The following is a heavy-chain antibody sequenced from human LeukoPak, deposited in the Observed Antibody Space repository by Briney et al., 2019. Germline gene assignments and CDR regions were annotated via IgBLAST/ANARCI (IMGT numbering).Heavy chain of an antibody. CDR2: ISYDGSNK. V-gene: IGHV3-30*04. J-gene: IGHJ4*02. CDR1: GFTFSSYA. D-gene: IGHD5-24*01. Sequence: PGGSLRLSCAASGFTFSSYAMHWVRQAPGKGLEWVAVISYDGSNKYYADSVKGRFTISRDNSKNTLYLQMNSLRAEDTAVYYCARTLSRDGYNFRYRYFDYWGQGTLVTVSS. CDR3: ARTLSRDGYNFRYRYFDY.